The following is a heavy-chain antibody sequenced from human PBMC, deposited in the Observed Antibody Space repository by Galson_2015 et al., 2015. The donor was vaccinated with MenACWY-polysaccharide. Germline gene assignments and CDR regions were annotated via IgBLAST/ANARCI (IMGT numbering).Heavy chain of an antibody. CDR1: GITFTTYA. CDR3: AKYGSVSFYLV. D-gene: IGHD3-10*01. CDR2: ISANGGIT. Sequence: SLRLSCAASGITFTTYAMNWVRQAPGKGLEWVSAISANGGITHYADSVKGRFTISRDNSKNTLYLQMNSLRAEDTAVYFCAKYGSVSFYLVWGQGTLVTVSS. J-gene: IGHJ4*02. V-gene: IGHV3-23*01.